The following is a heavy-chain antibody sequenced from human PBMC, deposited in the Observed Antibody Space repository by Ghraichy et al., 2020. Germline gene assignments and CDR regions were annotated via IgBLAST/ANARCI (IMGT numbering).Heavy chain of an antibody. CDR2: TYYRSKWYD. J-gene: IGHJ4*02. Sequence: SQTLSLTCAISGDSVSSKSAAWDWIRQSPSRGLEWLGRTYYRSKWYDDYGVSVRGRIIIKPDTSKNQISLQLNSVTPEDTAVYYCAREVARYFDYWAQWTLVTVSS. CDR1: GDSVSSKSAA. CDR3: AREVARYFDY. V-gene: IGHV6-1*01.